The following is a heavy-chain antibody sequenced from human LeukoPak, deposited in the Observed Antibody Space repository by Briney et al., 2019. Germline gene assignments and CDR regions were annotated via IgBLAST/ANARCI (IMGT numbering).Heavy chain of an antibody. Sequence: GGSLRLSCAASGVTFSSYRMNWVRQAPGKGLEWVSSISSSSSYIYYADSVKGRFTISRDNAKNSLYLQMNSLRAEDTAVYYCARVDSGYSGYGPFLNWGQGTLVTVSS. CDR1: GVTFSSYR. CDR2: ISSSSSYI. D-gene: IGHD5-12*01. J-gene: IGHJ4*02. V-gene: IGHV3-21*01. CDR3: ARVDSGYSGYGPFLN.